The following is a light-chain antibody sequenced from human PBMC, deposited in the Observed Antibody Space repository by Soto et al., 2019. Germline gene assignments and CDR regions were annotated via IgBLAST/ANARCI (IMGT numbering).Light chain of an antibody. CDR1: QGISNW. Sequence: DIQMTQSPSSVSASVGDRVSITCRASQGISNWLAWYQQKPGRAPKLLIYTGSSLQSGVPSRFSGTGSGADFTLTISSLQPEDVATYYCQQANSFPLTFGGGTKVEIK. CDR2: TGS. V-gene: IGKV1-12*01. J-gene: IGKJ4*01. CDR3: QQANSFPLT.